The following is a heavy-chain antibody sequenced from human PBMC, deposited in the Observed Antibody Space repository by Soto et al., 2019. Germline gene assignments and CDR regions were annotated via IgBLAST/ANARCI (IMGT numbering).Heavy chain of an antibody. CDR2: ISSSGSTI. Sequence: GGSLRLSCAASGFTFSDYYMSWIRQAPGKGLEWVSYISSSGSTIYYADSVKGRFTIPRDNAKNSLYLQMNSLRAEDTAVYYCARDLRVGIAAAGPDYWGQGTLVTVSS. CDR1: GFTFSDYY. CDR3: ARDLRVGIAAAGPDY. V-gene: IGHV3-11*01. J-gene: IGHJ4*02. D-gene: IGHD6-13*01.